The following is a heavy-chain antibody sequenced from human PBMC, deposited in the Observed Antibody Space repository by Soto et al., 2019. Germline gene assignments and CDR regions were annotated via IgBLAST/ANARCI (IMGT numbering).Heavy chain of an antibody. D-gene: IGHD6-13*01. CDR3: TISLDSSWSYAFDI. CDR1: GFTFSSYA. Sequence: GGSLRLSCAASGFTFSSYAMSWVRQAPGKGLEWVSAISGSGGSTYYADSVKGRFTISRDNSKNTLYLQMNSLKTEDTAVYYCTISLDSSWSYAFDIWGQGTMVTVSS. J-gene: IGHJ3*02. V-gene: IGHV3-23*01. CDR2: ISGSGGST.